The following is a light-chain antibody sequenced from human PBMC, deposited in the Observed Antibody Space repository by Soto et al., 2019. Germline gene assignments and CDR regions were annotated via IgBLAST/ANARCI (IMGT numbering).Light chain of an antibody. V-gene: IGLV1-51*02. Sequence: QSVLTQPPSVSVAPGQKVTISCSGSGSNTGKNYVSWYQQLPGTAPKLLIYEDSRRPSGIPDRFPGSKSGTSATLGITGLQTGDEADYYCGSWDSSLSAVVFGTGTKVTVL. CDR1: GSNTGKNY. CDR3: GSWDSSLSAVV. J-gene: IGLJ1*01. CDR2: EDS.